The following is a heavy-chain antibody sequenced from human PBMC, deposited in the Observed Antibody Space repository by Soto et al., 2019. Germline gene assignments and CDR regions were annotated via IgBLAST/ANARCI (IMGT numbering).Heavy chain of an antibody. CDR3: ARASGVAVARYFQH. Sequence: QVQLVESGGGVVQPGRSLRLSCAASGFTFSSYGMHWVRQAPGKGLEWVAVIWYDGSNKYYADSVKGRFTISRDNSKNTLYLQMNSLRAEDTAVYYCARASGVAVARYFQHWGQGSLVTVSS. V-gene: IGHV3-33*01. D-gene: IGHD6-19*01. CDR1: GFTFSSYG. J-gene: IGHJ1*01. CDR2: IWYDGSNK.